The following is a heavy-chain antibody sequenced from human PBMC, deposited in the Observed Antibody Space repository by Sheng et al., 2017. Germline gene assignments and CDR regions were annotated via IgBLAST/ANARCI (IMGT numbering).Heavy chain of an antibody. CDR3: ARDLWVVAAYYGEEDNWFDP. V-gene: IGHV4-39*07. Sequence: QLQLQESGPGLVKPSETLSLTCTVSGGSISSSSYYWGWIRQPPGKGLEWIGSIYYSGSTYYNPSLKSRVTISVDTSKNQFSLKLSSVTAADTAVYYCARDLWVVAAYYGEEDNWFDPWGQGTLVTVSS. D-gene: IGHD2-15*01. J-gene: IGHJ5*02. CDR1: GGSISSSSYY. CDR2: IYYSGST.